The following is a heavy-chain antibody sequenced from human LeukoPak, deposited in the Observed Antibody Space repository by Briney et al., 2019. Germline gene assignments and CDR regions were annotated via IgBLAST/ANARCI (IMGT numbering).Heavy chain of an antibody. CDR2: ISYDGNNK. CDR1: GFTFSNYA. D-gene: IGHD2-15*01. CDR3: VALLPFDY. V-gene: IGHV3-30-3*01. J-gene: IGHJ4*02. Sequence: PGGSLRLSCAASGFTFSNYAMHWVRQAPGKGLEWVAVISYDGNNKYYADSVKGRFTISRDNSKNTLSLQMNSLRAEDTAVYYCVALLPFDYWGQGTLVTVSS.